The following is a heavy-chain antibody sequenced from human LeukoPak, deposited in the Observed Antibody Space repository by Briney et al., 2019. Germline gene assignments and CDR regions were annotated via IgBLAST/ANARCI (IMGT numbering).Heavy chain of an antibody. V-gene: IGHV3-74*01. CDR2: INSDGSST. CDR1: GFTFSSYW. Sequence: PGGSLRLSCAASGFTFSSYWMHWVRQAPGKGLVWVSRINSDGSSTSYADSVEGRFTISRDNAKNTLYLQMNSLRAEDTAVYYCAATYYYDTYFDYWGQGTLVTVSS. D-gene: IGHD3-22*01. J-gene: IGHJ4*02. CDR3: AATYYYDTYFDY.